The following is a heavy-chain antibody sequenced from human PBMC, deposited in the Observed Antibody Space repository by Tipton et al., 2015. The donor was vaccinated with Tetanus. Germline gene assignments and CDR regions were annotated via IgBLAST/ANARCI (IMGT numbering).Heavy chain of an antibody. CDR2: ISISGDST. D-gene: IGHD4-17*01. CDR1: GFTFSNHA. J-gene: IGHJ6*02. V-gene: IGHV3-23*01. CDR3: AAQGAAIGGTTVTRIPMDYYDGMDV. Sequence: SLRLSCAASGFTFSNHAMTWVRQAPGKGLEWVSAISISGDSTYYADSVKGRFTISRDNSKDTLYLQMHSLRVEDTAVYYCAAQGAAIGGTTVTRIPMDYYDGMDVWGQGTTVTVSS.